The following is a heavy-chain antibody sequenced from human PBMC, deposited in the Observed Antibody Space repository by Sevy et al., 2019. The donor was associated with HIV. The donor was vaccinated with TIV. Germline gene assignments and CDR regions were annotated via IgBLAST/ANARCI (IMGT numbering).Heavy chain of an antibody. Sequence: GGSLRLSCAASGFAFSSHAMHWVRQAPGKGLEWVAVISYEGTETFYAASVEGRFTISRDNSMNMLSLQINGLRPEETAVYFCARDGGYSIKWYPLYWGNGTPVTVSS. V-gene: IGHV3-30-3*01. CDR3: ARDGGYSIKWYPLY. CDR2: ISYEGTET. CDR1: GFAFSSHA. D-gene: IGHD6-13*01. J-gene: IGHJ4*01.